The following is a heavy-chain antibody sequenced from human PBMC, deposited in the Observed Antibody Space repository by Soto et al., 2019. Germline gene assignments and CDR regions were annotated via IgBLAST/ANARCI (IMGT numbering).Heavy chain of an antibody. D-gene: IGHD2-15*01. J-gene: IGHJ4*02. V-gene: IGHV1-18*01. CDR3: ARERYCSGGSCYGENDY. CDR1: GGTFSSYA. Sequence: EASVKVSCKASGGTFSSYAISWVRQAPGQGLEWMGWISAYNGNTNYAQKLQGRVTMTTDTSTSTAYMELRSLRSDDTAVYYCARERYCSGGSCYGENDYWGQGTLVTVSS. CDR2: ISAYNGNT.